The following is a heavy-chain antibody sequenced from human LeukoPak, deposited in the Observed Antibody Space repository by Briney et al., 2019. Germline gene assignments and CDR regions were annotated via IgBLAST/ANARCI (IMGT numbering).Heavy chain of an antibody. Sequence: GASVKVSCKASGYTFSSYDINWVRQATGQGLEWMGWINPNSGGTNYAQKFQGRVTMTRDTSITTAYVELSRLRSDDTAVYYCAGDGYCSSTSCSGVPKIWGQGTLVTVSS. CDR3: AGDGYCSSTSCSGVPKI. CDR2: INPNSGGT. CDR1: GYTFSSYD. D-gene: IGHD2-2*03. V-gene: IGHV1-2*02. J-gene: IGHJ4*02.